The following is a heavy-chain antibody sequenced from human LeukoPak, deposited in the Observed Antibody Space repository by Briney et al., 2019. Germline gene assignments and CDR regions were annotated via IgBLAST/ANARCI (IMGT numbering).Heavy chain of an antibody. V-gene: IGHV4-61*08. Sequence: SETLSLTCTVSGGSISSGDYYWSWIRQPPGEGLEWIGYIYYSERPNYSPSLKSRVTISVDTSKNQFSLRLTSVTAADTALYYCARRGGSPLGAFDIWGQGTMVTVSS. D-gene: IGHD1-26*01. CDR3: ARRGGSPLGAFDI. CDR1: GGSISSGDYY. CDR2: IYYSERP. J-gene: IGHJ3*02.